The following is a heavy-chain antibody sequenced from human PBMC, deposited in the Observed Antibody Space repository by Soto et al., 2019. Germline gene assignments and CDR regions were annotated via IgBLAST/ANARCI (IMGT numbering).Heavy chain of an antibody. Sequence: QVQLQQWGAGLLKPSETLSLACAVYGGSFSGYYWSWIRQPPGKELEWIGEINHSGSTNYNPSLKSRVTISVDTSKNQFSLKLSSVTAADTAVYYCARGGPSVVTAIPHYYYYYGMDVWGQGTTVTVSS. D-gene: IGHD2-21*02. CDR1: GGSFSGYY. J-gene: IGHJ6*02. V-gene: IGHV4-34*01. CDR3: ARGGPSVVTAIPHYYYYYGMDV. CDR2: INHSGST.